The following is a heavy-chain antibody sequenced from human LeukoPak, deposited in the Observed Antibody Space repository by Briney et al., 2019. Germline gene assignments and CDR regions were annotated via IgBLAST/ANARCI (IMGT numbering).Heavy chain of an antibody. CDR1: GFTFSSYE. CDR2: ISSSGSTI. D-gene: IGHD3-10*01. CDR3: ARGAATNLWPSDY. J-gene: IGHJ4*02. V-gene: IGHV3-48*03. Sequence: WGSLRLSCAASGFTFSSYEMNWVRQAPGKGLEWVSYISSSGSTIYYADSVKGRFTISRDNAKNSLYPQMNSLRAEDTAIYYCARGAATNLWPSDYWGQGTLVTVSS.